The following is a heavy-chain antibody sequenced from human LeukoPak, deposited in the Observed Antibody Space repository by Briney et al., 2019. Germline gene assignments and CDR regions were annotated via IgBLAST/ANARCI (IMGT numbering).Heavy chain of an antibody. Sequence: SVKVSCKASGGTFSSYAISWVRQAPGQGLEWMGGIIPIFGTANYAQKFQGRVTITADESTSTAYMKLSSLRSEDTAVYYCARCYAVSYYYYYMDVWGKGTTVTVSS. CDR1: GGTFSSYA. CDR2: IIPIFGTA. J-gene: IGHJ6*03. D-gene: IGHD2-2*01. CDR3: ARCYAVSYYYYYMDV. V-gene: IGHV1-69*13.